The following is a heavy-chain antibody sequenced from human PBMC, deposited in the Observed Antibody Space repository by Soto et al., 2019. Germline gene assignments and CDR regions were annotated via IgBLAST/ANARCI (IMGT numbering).Heavy chain of an antibody. CDR2: ISYDGTNT. CDR1: GFTFSSFG. CDR3: VKDIHFLGIWYFDL. J-gene: IGHJ2*01. D-gene: IGHD3-16*01. V-gene: IGHV3-30*18. Sequence: EQLAQSGGGVVQAGRSLRLSCEASGFTFSSFGMHWVRQAPGKGLEWVAMISYDGTNTQFADSVKGRFTVSRDNSKKIVDLQMETLRPEDTAIYYCVKDIHFLGIWYFDLWGRGSLVAVSS.